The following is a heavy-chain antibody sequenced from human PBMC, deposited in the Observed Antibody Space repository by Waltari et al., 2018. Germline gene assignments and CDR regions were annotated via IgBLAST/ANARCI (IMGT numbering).Heavy chain of an antibody. D-gene: IGHD6-19*01. J-gene: IGHJ5*02. CDR2: ISNTGDIT. Sequence: QAPLVESGGDLVRPGGSLRLSCRASGFIFSKFYMSWIRQAPGKGLEWVSYISNTGDITYYADSVKGRFVVSRDNADNSLFLQMHNLRVNDTAVYYCARGSVADPWGQGTLVSVST. CDR1: GFIFSKFY. V-gene: IGHV3-11*04. CDR3: ARGSVADP.